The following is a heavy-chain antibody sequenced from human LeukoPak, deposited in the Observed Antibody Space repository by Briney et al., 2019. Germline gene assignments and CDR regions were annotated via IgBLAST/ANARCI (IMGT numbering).Heavy chain of an antibody. V-gene: IGHV3-30*02. D-gene: IGHD3-3*01. Sequence: PGGSLRLSCAASGFTFSSYGMHWVRQAPGKGLEWVAYIQYVGSNKYYADSVKGRFSISRDNSKNTMYLQMNSLRAEDTAAYYCAREENYDFWSGYSPFDYWGQGTLVTVSS. CDR2: IQYVGSNK. J-gene: IGHJ4*02. CDR3: AREENYDFWSGYSPFDY. CDR1: GFTFSSYG.